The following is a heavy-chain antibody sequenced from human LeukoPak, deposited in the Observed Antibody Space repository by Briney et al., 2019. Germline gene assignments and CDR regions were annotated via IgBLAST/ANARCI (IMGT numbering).Heavy chain of an antibody. Sequence: PGGSLRLSCAASGFTFSSYAMHWVRQAPGKGLEWVAVISYDGSNKYYADSVKGRFTISRDNSKNTLYLQMNSLRAEDTAVYYCARVFGYSYGPGHCWGQGTLVTVSS. V-gene: IGHV3-30*04. J-gene: IGHJ4*02. CDR2: ISYDGSNK. CDR1: GFTFSSYA. D-gene: IGHD5-18*01. CDR3: ARVFGYSYGPGHC.